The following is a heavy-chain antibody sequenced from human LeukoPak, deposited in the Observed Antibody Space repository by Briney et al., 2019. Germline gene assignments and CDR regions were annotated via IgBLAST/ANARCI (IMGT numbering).Heavy chain of an antibody. CDR1: GFTFGSYA. Sequence: PGGSLRLSCAASGFTFGSYAMTWVRQAPGKGLEWVSTISGSGDSTYYADSVKGRFSISRDNSKNTLYLQMNSLRAEDTAVYYCAKQDPVTTFFDYWGQGTLDTVSS. CDR2: ISGSGDST. V-gene: IGHV3-23*01. J-gene: IGHJ4*02. CDR3: AKQDPVTTFFDY. D-gene: IGHD4-17*01.